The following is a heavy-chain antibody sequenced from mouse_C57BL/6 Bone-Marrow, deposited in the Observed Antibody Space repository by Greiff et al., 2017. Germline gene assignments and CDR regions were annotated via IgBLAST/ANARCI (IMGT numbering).Heavy chain of an antibody. J-gene: IGHJ4*01. CDR2: ISSGGSYT. V-gene: IGHV5-6*01. Sequence: EVKLVESGGDLVKPGGSLKLSCAASGFTFSSYGMSWVRQTPDKRLEWVATISSGGSYTYYPDSVKGRFPLSRDNAKNTLYLQMSSLKYEDTAMYYCARQGAMDYWGQGTAVTVSS. CDR1: GFTFSSYG. CDR3: ARQGAMDY.